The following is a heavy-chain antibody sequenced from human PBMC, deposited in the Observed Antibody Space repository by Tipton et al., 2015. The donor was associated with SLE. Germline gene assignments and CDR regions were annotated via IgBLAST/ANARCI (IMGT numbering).Heavy chain of an antibody. V-gene: IGHV1-18*04. CDR1: GYTFTDYY. CDR3: ARVSVYSYSGGMDV. D-gene: IGHD5-18*01. J-gene: IGHJ6*02. CDR2: ISAYNGNT. Sequence: QLVQSGPEVKKPGASVRVSCKSSGYTFTDYYMHWVRQAPGQGLEWMGWISAYNGNTNYAQKLQGRVTMTTDTSTSTAFMEVRSLRSDDTAVYYCARVSVYSYSGGMDVWGQGTTVTVSS.